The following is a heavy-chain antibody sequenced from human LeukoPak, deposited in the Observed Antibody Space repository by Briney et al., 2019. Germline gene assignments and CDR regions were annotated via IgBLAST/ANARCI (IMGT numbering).Heavy chain of an antibody. J-gene: IGHJ4*02. CDR3: ATSIEVAGTDLDS. D-gene: IGHD6-19*01. CDR2: ISGGGAST. V-gene: IGHV3-23*01. Sequence: GGSLRLSCAASGFTFSSYGMHWARQAPGKGLEWISGISGGGASTFYADSVKGRFTISRDNSKNTLYLQMNSLRAEDTAVYYCATSIEVAGTDLDSWGQGALVLVSS. CDR1: GFTFSSYG.